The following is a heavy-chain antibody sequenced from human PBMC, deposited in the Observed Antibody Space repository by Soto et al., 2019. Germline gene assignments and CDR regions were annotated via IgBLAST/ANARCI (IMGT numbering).Heavy chain of an antibody. V-gene: IGHV1-8*01. Sequence: QVQLVQSRAELKKPGASVKVSCKASGYTFTTYDINWMRQASGQGLEWLGWMNPNNGDTGYAQKFQDRVIMTRDTSMNTAYMELSSLSNEDTAVYYCARNTRLAGDFDYWVLGTLVTVSS. CDR2: MNPNNGDT. CDR1: GYTFTTYD. J-gene: IGHJ4*02. CDR3: ARNTRLAGDFDY. D-gene: IGHD7-27*01.